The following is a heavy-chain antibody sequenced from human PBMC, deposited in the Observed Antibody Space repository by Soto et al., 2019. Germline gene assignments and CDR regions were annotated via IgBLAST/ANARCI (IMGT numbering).Heavy chain of an antibody. CDR1: GFTFSNYA. J-gene: IGHJ4*02. Sequence: VGSLRLSCAASGFTFSNYAMSWVRQAPGEGLEWVSVITDSGDDTLSADSVKGRFTISRDNSRNTLELQMNSLRVEDTAIYYYAKASGGRYPGSRVFDFWGQGTRVTVSS. CDR3: AKASGGRYPGSRVFDF. V-gene: IGHV3-23*01. D-gene: IGHD3-10*01. CDR2: ITDSGDDT.